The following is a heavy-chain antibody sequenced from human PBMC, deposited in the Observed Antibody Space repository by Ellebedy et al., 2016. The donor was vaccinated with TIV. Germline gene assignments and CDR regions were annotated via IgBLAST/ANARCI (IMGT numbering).Heavy chain of an antibody. CDR2: IKQDGSEK. CDR3: AREPGAGDMVRGVIIGFVDV. Sequence: GESLKISXAASGFTFSSYWMSWVRQAPGKGLEWVANIKQDGSEKYYVDSVKGRFTISRDNAKNSLYLQMNSLRAEDTAVYYCAREPGAGDMVRGVIIGFVDVWGQGTTVTVSS. D-gene: IGHD3-10*01. V-gene: IGHV3-7*01. CDR1: GFTFSSYW. J-gene: IGHJ6*02.